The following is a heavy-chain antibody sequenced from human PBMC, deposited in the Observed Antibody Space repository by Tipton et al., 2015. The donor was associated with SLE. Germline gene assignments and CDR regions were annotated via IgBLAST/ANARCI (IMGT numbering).Heavy chain of an antibody. J-gene: IGHJ6*02. CDR3: ARERRNYYDLYGMDV. CDR1: GGSITTYY. V-gene: IGHV4-59*12. CDR2: IYNSGST. D-gene: IGHD3-22*01. Sequence: TLSLTCNVSGGSITTYYWSWIRQPPGKGLEWIGYIYNSGSTYYNPSLKSRITISVDTSKNQFSLKLSSVTAADTAVYYCARERRNYYDLYGMDVWGQGTTVTVPS.